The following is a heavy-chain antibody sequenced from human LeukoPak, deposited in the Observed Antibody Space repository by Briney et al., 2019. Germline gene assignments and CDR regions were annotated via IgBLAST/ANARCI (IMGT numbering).Heavy chain of an antibody. V-gene: IGHV3-23*01. CDR3: ANALSVPNWNRTPFDF. D-gene: IGHD1-1*01. J-gene: IGHJ4*02. CDR2: ISAGGSNT. CDR1: GFTFRNSA. Sequence: GGSLRLSCSASGFTFRNSAMTWVRQAPGKGLEWVSSISAGGSNTNHADSVKGRFTISRDNSKSTLYLQMNSLRVEDTAIYYCANALSVPNWNRTPFDFWGQGTLVTVSS.